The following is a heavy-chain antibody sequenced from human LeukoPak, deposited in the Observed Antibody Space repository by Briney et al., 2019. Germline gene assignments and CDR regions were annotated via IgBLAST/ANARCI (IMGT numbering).Heavy chain of an antibody. V-gene: IGHV3-48*02. Sequence: PGGSLRLSCAASGFTFSTYSMTWVRQAPGKGLEWVSYISGSSSTIYYAGSVKGRFTISRDNAKNSLYLQMNSLRDEDTAVYYCARDHHSRNDHWGQGTLVTVSS. D-gene: IGHD6-13*01. CDR3: ARDHHSRNDH. J-gene: IGHJ4*02. CDR1: GFTFSTYS. CDR2: ISGSSSTI.